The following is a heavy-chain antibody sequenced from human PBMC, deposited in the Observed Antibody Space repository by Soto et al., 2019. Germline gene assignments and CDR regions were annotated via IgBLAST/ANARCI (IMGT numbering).Heavy chain of an antibody. CDR3: ARDQYDYVWGSYRPYYGMDV. CDR2: IWYDGSNK. Sequence: QVQLVESGGGVVQPGRSLRLSCAASGFTFSSYGMHWVRQAPGKGLEWVAVIWYDGSNKYYADSVKGRFTISRDNYKNTLYLQMNGLRAEDTAVYYCARDQYDYVWGSYRPYYGMDVWGQGTTVTVSS. V-gene: IGHV3-33*01. J-gene: IGHJ6*02. CDR1: GFTFSSYG. D-gene: IGHD3-16*02.